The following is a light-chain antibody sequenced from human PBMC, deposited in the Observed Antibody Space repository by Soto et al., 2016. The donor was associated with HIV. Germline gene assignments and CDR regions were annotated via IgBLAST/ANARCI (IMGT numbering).Light chain of an antibody. CDR1: QSLLHINGYNY. CDR3: MQALQSPPYT. Sequence: DIVMTQSPLSLPVTPGEPASISCRASQSLLHINGYNYLDWYLQKPGQSPQLLVYLSSNRASGVPDRFSGSGSDTEFTLKISRVEAEDVGVYYCMQALQSPPYTFGQGTKLEIK. CDR2: LSS. V-gene: IGKV2-28*01. J-gene: IGKJ2*01.